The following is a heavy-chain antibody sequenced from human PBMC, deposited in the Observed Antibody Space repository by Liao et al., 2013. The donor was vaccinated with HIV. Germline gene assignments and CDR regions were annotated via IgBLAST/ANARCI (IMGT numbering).Heavy chain of an antibody. V-gene: IGHV4-38-2*01. D-gene: IGHD2/OR15-2a*01. Sequence: QVQLQESGPGLVKPSETLSLTCGVSGDSITNGYYWGWVRQPPGKGLEHIGSIFYSGSTYYNPSLKSRVTVSIDTSKKHFYLKLDSVTAADTAVYYCARGPLFYDYWGQGTLVTVSS. CDR3: ARGPLFYDY. CDR1: GDSITNGYY. J-gene: IGHJ4*02. CDR2: IFYSGST.